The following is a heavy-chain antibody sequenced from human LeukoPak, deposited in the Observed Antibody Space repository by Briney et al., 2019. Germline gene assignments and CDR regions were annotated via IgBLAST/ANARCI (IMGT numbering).Heavy chain of an antibody. J-gene: IGHJ4*02. Sequence: ASVKVSCKVSGYTLTELSMHWVRQAPGKGLEWMGGFDPEDGETIYAQKFQGRVTMTEDTSTDTAYMELSSLRSEDTAVCYCATGRTTGTPPYHFDYWGQGTLVTVSS. V-gene: IGHV1-24*01. CDR2: FDPEDGET. D-gene: IGHD1-1*01. CDR1: GYTLTELS. CDR3: ATGRTTGTPPYHFDY.